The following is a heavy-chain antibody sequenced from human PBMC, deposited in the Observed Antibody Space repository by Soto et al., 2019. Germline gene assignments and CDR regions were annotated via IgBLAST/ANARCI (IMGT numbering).Heavy chain of an antibody. J-gene: IGHJ4*02. CDR1: GFTFSNYG. CDR2: IWFDGSNK. CDR3: ARDHSGYYFDY. Sequence: GGSLRLSCAASGFTFSNYGMHWVRQAPGKGLEWVAVIWFDGSNKYYADSVKGRFTISRDDSKNTLYLQMNSLRAEDTAVYYCARDHSGYYFDYWGQGALVTVSS. V-gene: IGHV3-33*01. D-gene: IGHD5-12*01.